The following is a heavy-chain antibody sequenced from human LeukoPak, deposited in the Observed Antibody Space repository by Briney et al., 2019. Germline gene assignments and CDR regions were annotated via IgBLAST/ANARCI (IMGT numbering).Heavy chain of an antibody. CDR3: GRYSSGLGGYYYYYMDV. CDR2: ISAYNGNT. J-gene: IGHJ6*03. D-gene: IGHD6-19*01. Sequence: ASVKVSCKASGYTFTSYGISWVRQAPGQGLEWMGWISAYNGNTNYAQKLQGRVTMTTDTSTSTAYMELRSLRSDDTAVYYCGRYSSGLGGYYYYYMDVWGKGTTVTVSS. V-gene: IGHV1-18*01. CDR1: GYTFTSYG.